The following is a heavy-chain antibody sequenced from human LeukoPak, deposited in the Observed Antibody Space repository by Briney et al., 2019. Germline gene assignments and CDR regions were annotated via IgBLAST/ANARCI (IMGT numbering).Heavy chain of an antibody. CDR3: ARDPGGNDGYTYYFDY. D-gene: IGHD3-16*01. Sequence: GASVKVSCKASGYTFTSYYMHWVRQAPGQGLEWMGIINPSDGSTSYAQKFQGRVTMTRDTSTSTVYMELSSLRSEDTAVYYCARDPGGNDGYTYYFDYWGQGTLVTVSS. CDR2: INPSDGST. V-gene: IGHV1-46*01. CDR1: GYTFTSYY. J-gene: IGHJ4*02.